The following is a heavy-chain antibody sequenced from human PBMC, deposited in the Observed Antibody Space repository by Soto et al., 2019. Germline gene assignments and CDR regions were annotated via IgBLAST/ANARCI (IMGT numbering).Heavy chain of an antibody. CDR2: ISYDGSNK. D-gene: IGHD3-22*01. J-gene: IGHJ4*02. Sequence: GGSLRLSCAASGFTFSSYAMHWVRQAPGKGLEWVAVISYDGSNKYYADSVKGRFTISRDNSKNTLYLQMNSLRAEDTAVYYCAKDFQYYYDSSGYYLRYWGQGTLVTVS. V-gene: IGHV3-30*04. CDR1: GFTFSSYA. CDR3: AKDFQYYYDSSGYYLRY.